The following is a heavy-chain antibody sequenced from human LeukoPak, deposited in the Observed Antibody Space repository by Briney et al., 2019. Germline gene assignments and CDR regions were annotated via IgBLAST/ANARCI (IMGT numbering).Heavy chain of an antibody. CDR2: ISYSGTT. V-gene: IGHV4-59*01. CDR1: GGSISRYS. Sequence: PSETLSLTCTVSGGSISRYSWSWIRQPPGKGLEWIGYISYSGTTNYNPSLKSRVTISVDTSKNQFSLKLSSVTAADTAVYYCARDRGPDCSGGSCWDYWGQGTLVTVSS. D-gene: IGHD2-15*01. J-gene: IGHJ4*02. CDR3: ARDRGPDCSGGSCWDY.